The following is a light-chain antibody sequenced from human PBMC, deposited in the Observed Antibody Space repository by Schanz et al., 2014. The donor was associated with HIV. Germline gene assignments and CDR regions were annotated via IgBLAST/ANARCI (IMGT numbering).Light chain of an antibody. J-gene: IGLJ3*02. CDR1: SSNIKMNA. CDR2: ATY. Sequence: QSVLTQPPSASGTPGQRVTISCSGSSSNIKMNAVNWYQHLPGMGPKLLIYATYNRPSGVPDRFSGSGSDTSASLAISGLQSDDEGDYYCAAWDDSLNGWVFGGGTKITVL. CDR3: AAWDDSLNGWV. V-gene: IGLV1-44*01.